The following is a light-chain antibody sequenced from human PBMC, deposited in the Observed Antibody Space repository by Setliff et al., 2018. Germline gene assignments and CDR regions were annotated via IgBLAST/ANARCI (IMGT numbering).Light chain of an antibody. V-gene: IGLV7-46*01. CDR1: TGAVTSGHY. J-gene: IGLJ1*01. CDR3: LLSYNGGHV. CDR2: XTT. Sequence: QAVVTQAPSLTVSPGGTVTLTCGSSTGAVTSGHYPYWFQQKPGQAPRTXXXXTTXXXXXXXXXXXXXXXXXXAALTLSGAQPEDEAEYYCLLSYNGGHVFGTGTKVTVL.